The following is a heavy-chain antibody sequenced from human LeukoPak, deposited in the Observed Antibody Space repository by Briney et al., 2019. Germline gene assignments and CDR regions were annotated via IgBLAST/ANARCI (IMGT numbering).Heavy chain of an antibody. CDR3: ARFLTGSGYFDY. Sequence: DPGGSLRLSCVVSGFTFTSHALSWVRQAPGKGLEWVSVIYSGGSTYYADSVKGRFTISRDNSKNTLYLQMNSLRAEDTAVYYCARFLTGSGYFDYWGQGTLVTVSS. CDR2: IYSGGST. V-gene: IGHV3-53*01. J-gene: IGHJ4*02. CDR1: GFTFTSHA. D-gene: IGHD3-10*01.